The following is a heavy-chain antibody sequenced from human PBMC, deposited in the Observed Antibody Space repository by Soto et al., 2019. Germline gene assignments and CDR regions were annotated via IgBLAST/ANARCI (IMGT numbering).Heavy chain of an antibody. D-gene: IGHD2-15*01. CDR2: MNPDSANT. J-gene: IGHJ4*02. Sequence: QVQLVQSGAEVKNPGASVKVSCKASEYTFTSYDINWVRQASGQGLEWMGWMNPDSANTGFAQNFQGRLTMTRNISINTAYMELSSLTSEDTAVYYCARGPFCSGGRCHSLERYYFEFWGQGTPVTVSS. CDR3: ARGPFCSGGRCHSLERYYFEF. CDR1: EYTFTSYD. V-gene: IGHV1-8*01.